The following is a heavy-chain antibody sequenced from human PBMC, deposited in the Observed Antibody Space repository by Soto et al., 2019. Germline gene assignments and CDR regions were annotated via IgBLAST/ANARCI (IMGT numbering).Heavy chain of an antibody. J-gene: IGHJ6*02. CDR2: INPSSGGA. D-gene: IGHD5-18*01. CDR1: GYTFTGYY. CDR3: ARDAAMGDYYHYGMDV. Sequence: ASVEVSCRASGYTFTGYYLHWVRQAPGQGLEWMGWINPSSGGANIAQKFQGWVTMTRDTSIDTAYMELTRLRSDDTAVYYYARDAAMGDYYHYGMDVWGQGTPVTVSS. V-gene: IGHV1-2*04.